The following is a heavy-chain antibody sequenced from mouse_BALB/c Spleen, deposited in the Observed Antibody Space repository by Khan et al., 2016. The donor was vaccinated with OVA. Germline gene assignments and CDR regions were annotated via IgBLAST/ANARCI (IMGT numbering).Heavy chain of an antibody. D-gene: IGHD1-1*01. CDR3: ARIAYYYDSEGFAY. CDR1: GFTFSTYG. J-gene: IGHJ3*01. Sequence: EVELVESGGDLVKPEGSLKLSCAASGFTFSTYGMSWVRQTPDKRLEWVATISSGGSYTYYPDSVQGRFTISRDNAKNTLYLQMSSLKSEDTAMFYCARIAYYYDSEGFAYWGQGTLVTASA. V-gene: IGHV5-6*01. CDR2: ISSGGSYT.